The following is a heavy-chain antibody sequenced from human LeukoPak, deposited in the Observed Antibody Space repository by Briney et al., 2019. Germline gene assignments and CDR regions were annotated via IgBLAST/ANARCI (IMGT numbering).Heavy chain of an antibody. D-gene: IGHD6-19*01. J-gene: IGHJ6*03. CDR1: GGSISSYY. CDR2: IYYSGST. V-gene: IGHV4-59*01. Sequence: SVTLSLTCTVSGGSISSYYWSWIRQPPGKGLEWIGYIYYSGSTNYNPSLKSRVTISVDTSKNQFSLKLSSVTAADTAVYYCARDVRHLAVAKRYPGVYYYYMDVWGKGTTVTVSS. CDR3: ARDVRHLAVAKRYPGVYYYYMDV.